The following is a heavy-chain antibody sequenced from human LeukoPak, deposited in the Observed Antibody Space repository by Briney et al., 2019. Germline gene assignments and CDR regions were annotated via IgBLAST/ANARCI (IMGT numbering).Heavy chain of an antibody. CDR3: AKDIGSIVGATDY. CDR1: GFTFDDFA. J-gene: IGHJ4*02. D-gene: IGHD1-26*01. CDR2: ITWNSGSI. Sequence: GRSLRLSCAASGFTFDDFAMHWVRQAPGKGLEWVSGITWNSGSIGYADSVKGRFTISRDNAKNSLYLQMNSLRVEDTALYYCAKDIGSIVGATDYWGQGTLVTVSS. V-gene: IGHV3-9*01.